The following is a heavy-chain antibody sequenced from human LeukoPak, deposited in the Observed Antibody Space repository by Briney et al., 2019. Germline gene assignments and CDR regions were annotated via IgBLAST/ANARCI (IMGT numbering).Heavy chain of an antibody. J-gene: IGHJ4*02. CDR1: GGSISSYY. Sequence: SETLSLTCTVSGGSISSYYWSWIRQSAGKGLEWIGRIYTSGSTNYNPSLKSRATMSVDASKNQFSLKLSSVTAADTAIYYCARSRPVHCSIISCYGLDPFAYWGQGTLVTVSS. V-gene: IGHV4-4*07. CDR3: ARSRPVHCSIISCYGLDPFAY. D-gene: IGHD2-2*01. CDR2: IYTSGST.